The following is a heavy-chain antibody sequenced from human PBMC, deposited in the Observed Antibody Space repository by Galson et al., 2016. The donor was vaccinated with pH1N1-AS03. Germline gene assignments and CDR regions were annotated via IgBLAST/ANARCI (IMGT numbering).Heavy chain of an antibody. V-gene: IGHV1-18*01. CDR2: ISPYNGNT. J-gene: IGHJ3*02. CDR1: GYTFTSFG. D-gene: IGHD6-13*01. CDR3: AITLGVDAFDI. Sequence: SCKASGYTFTSFGISWVRQAPGQGLEWMGWISPYNGNTHYVQNLQGRVTMTADTSTSTAYMELRSLRSDDTAVYYCAITLGVDAFDIWGQGTMVTVSS.